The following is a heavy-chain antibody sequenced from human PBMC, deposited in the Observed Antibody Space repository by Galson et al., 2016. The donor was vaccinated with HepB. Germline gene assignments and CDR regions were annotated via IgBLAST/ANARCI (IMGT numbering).Heavy chain of an antibody. CDR3: AKSEVVVVAAHQV. J-gene: IGHJ4*02. Sequence: SLRLSCAASGFTFSNYGLHWVRQAPGKGLEWVSYDGSDKYYADSVKGRFTVSRDNSKNTLYLQMNSLRVEDTAVYYCAKSEVVVVAAHQVWGQGTLVTVAS. V-gene: IGHV3-30*18. CDR1: GFTFSNYG. CDR2: DGSDK. D-gene: IGHD2-15*01.